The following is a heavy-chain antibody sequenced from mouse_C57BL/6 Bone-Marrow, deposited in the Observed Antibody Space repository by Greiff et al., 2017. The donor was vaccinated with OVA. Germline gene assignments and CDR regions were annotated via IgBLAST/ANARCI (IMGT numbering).Heavy chain of an antibody. CDR3: AREGTIYDGYWWYFDV. V-gene: IGHV1-50*01. CDR2: IDPSDSYT. CDR1: GYTFTSYW. Sequence: VQLQQPGAELVKPGASVKLSCKASGYTFTSYWMQWVKQRPGQGLEWIGEIDPSDSYTKYNQKFKGKATLTVDTSSSTAYMQLISLTSEDSAVYYCAREGTIYDGYWWYFDVWGTGTTVTVSS. D-gene: IGHD2-3*01. J-gene: IGHJ1*03.